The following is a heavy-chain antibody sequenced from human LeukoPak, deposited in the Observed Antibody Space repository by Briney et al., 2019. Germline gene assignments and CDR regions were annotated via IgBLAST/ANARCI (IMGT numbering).Heavy chain of an antibody. D-gene: IGHD5-24*01. J-gene: IGHJ4*02. V-gene: IGHV4-59*01. CDR3: ARARDGYGGFDY. CDR1: GGSISSYY. Sequence: SETLSLTCTVSGGSISSYYWSWIRQPPGKGLEWIGYIYYSGGTNYNPSLKSRVTISVDTSKNQFSLKLSSVTAADTAVYYCARARDGYGGFDYWGQGTLVTVSS. CDR2: IYYSGGT.